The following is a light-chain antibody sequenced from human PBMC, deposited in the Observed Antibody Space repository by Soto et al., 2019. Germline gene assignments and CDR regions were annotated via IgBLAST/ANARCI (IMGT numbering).Light chain of an antibody. V-gene: IGLV2-8*01. CDR3: SSYAGRDNFV. J-gene: IGLJ1*01. CDR2: AVS. Sequence: QSAPTQPPSASGSPGQSVTISCTGTSSDVGANNDYVSWYQQHPGKAPKLMIYAVSKRPPGVPDRFSVSKSGNTASLTGSGRQADDEADYYCSSYAGRDNFVFVTGTTRTV. CDR1: SSDVGANNDY.